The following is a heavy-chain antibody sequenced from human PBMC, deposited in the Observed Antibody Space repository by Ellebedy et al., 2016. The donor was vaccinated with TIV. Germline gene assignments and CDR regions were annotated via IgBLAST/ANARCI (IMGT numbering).Heavy chain of an antibody. D-gene: IGHD5-12*01. CDR3: ARDRWLRLPPLDYYYYGMDV. V-gene: IGHV4-59*01. J-gene: IGHJ6*02. CDR2: IYYSGST. Sequence: SETLSLTXTVSGGSISSYYWSWIRQPPGKGLEWIGYIYYSGSTNYNPSLKSRVTISVDTSKNQFSLKLSSVTAADTAVYYCARDRWLRLPPLDYYYYGMDVWGQGTTVTVSS. CDR1: GGSISSYY.